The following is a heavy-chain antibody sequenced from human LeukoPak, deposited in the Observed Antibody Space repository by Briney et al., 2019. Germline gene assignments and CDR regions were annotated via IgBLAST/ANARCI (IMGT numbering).Heavy chain of an antibody. D-gene: IGHD2/OR15-2a*01. CDR2: VDSSGVYT. V-gene: IGHV3-23*01. CDR1: GFTFSKFA. J-gene: IGHJ4*02. CDR3: ARYYAGGFDY. Sequence: GGSLRLSCAASGFTFSKFAMSWVRQAPGKGLEWVSAVDSSGVYTYYADSVKGRFTVSRDNAKDALYLQINSLRAEDTAVYYCARYYAGGFDYWGQGTLVTVSS.